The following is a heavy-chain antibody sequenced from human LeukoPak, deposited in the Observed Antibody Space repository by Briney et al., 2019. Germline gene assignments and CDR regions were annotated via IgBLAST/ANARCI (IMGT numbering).Heavy chain of an antibody. D-gene: IGHD4-23*01. Sequence: ASVKVSCKASNYTFTSSGISWVRQAPGQGLEWMGWINPNSGGTQYAQKFQGRVTMTGDTSISTVYMDLSRLRSDDMAVYYCARSDYGGKGAGDNWFDPWGQGTLVTVSS. J-gene: IGHJ5*02. V-gene: IGHV1-2*02. CDR3: ARSDYGGKGAGDNWFDP. CDR2: INPNSGGT. CDR1: NYTFTSSG.